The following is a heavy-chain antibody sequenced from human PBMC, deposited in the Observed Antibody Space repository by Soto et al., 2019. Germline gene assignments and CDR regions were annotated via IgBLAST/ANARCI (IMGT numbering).Heavy chain of an antibody. CDR3: ATTLRRTGRSDY. J-gene: IGHJ4*02. CDR2: VYYSGSS. Sequence: SETLSLSCTVSGDSISGGASFWSWIRQPPGKGLEWIANVYYSGSSYYNPSLKSRLTISVDTTKNQFSLQLKSMTAADTAVYFCATTLRRTGRSDYWGQRTVLTVSS. CDR1: GDSISGGASF. V-gene: IGHV4-31*03.